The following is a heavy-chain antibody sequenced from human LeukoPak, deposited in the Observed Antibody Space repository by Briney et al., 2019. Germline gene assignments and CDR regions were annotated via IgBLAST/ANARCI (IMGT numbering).Heavy chain of an antibody. Sequence: SEALSLTCTVSSHSITNNYFGWIRQSPGKGLEWIGSISQRQITYYSPSLRSRVTVSRETSNKQFSLRLTSVTAGDTAIYYCVSHETPYYYIDVWGKGTPVTISS. CDR3: VSHETPYYYIDV. CDR2: ISQRQIT. CDR1: SHSITNNYF. J-gene: IGHJ6*03. V-gene: IGHV4-38-2*02.